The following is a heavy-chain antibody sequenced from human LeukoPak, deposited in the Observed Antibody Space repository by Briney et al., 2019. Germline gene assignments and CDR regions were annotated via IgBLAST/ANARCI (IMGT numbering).Heavy chain of an antibody. CDR1: GGSISSYY. Sequence: SETLSLTCTVSGGSISSYYWSWIRQPPGKGLEWIGYIYYSGSTNYNPSLKSRVTISVDTSKNQFSLKLSSVTAADTAVYYCAKELSITIFGVVITHDAFDIWGQGTMVTVSS. D-gene: IGHD3-3*01. V-gene: IGHV4-59*01. J-gene: IGHJ3*02. CDR3: AKELSITIFGVVITHDAFDI. CDR2: IYYSGST.